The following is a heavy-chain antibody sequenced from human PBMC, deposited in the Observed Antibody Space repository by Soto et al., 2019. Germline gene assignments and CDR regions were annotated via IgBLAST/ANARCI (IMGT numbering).Heavy chain of an antibody. J-gene: IGHJ6*02. Sequence: SETLSLTCAVSGGSISSSNWWSWVRQPPGKGLEWIGEIYHSGSSNFNQSLKSRVTISVDKSKNQFSLKLSSVTAADTAVYYFSRLPGSPSYYTCVMYVWGQGTTVPV. D-gene: IGHD3-22*01. V-gene: IGHV4-4*02. CDR1: GGSISSSNW. CDR3: SRLPGSPSYYTCVMYV. CDR2: IYHSGSS.